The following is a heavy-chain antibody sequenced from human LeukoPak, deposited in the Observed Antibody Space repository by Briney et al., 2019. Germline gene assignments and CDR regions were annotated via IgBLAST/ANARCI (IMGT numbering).Heavy chain of an antibody. Sequence: RSSETLSLTCTVSGDSVSNENYYWSWLRQPPGKALEWIGYIYYTGKTYYNPSLEGRVTILVDTSRNHFSVKLSSVTAADTAVYYCARSQNYYGSGDYWSQGTLVTVSS. CDR1: GDSVSNENYY. J-gene: IGHJ4*02. V-gene: IGHV4-61*03. CDR3: ARSQNYYGSGDY. CDR2: IYYTGKT. D-gene: IGHD3-10*01.